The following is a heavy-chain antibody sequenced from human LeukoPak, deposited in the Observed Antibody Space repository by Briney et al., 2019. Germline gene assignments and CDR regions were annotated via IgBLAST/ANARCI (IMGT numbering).Heavy chain of an antibody. J-gene: IGHJ4*02. CDR1: GFTFSAYA. V-gene: IGHV3-23*01. Sequence: GGSLRLSCEASGFTFSAYAMTWVRQAPGKGLEWVSSIGSDDKAHYSESVKGRFTISRDNSRTTLYLQMNSLRAEDTAVYYCAKRLLYSYGPGFDYWGQGTLVTVSS. CDR2: IGSDDKA. CDR3: AKRLLYSYGPGFDY. D-gene: IGHD5-18*01.